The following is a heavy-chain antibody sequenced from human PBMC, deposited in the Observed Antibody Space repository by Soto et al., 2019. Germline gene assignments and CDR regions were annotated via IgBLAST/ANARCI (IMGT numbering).Heavy chain of an antibody. CDR3: ARLVGAARPRGGYYYYMDV. Sequence: GESLKISCKGSGYSFTSYWIGWVRQMPGKGLEWMGIIYPGDSDTRYSPSFQGQVTISADKSISTAYLQWSSLKASDTAMYYCARLVGAARPRGGYYYYMDVWGKGTTVTVSS. CDR2: IYPGDSDT. D-gene: IGHD6-6*01. CDR1: GYSFTSYW. J-gene: IGHJ6*03. V-gene: IGHV5-51*01.